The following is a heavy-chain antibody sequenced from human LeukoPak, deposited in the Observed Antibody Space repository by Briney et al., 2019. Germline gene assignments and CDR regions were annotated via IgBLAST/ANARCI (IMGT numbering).Heavy chain of an antibody. Sequence: PGGSLRLSCAASGFTFSNYWMTWVRQAPGKGLEWVAHIKPDGSEKYYVDSVKGRFTISRDNAKNSLFLQMSSLRVEDTAIYYCARDYVWGSSESDYWGQGTLVTVSS. CDR3: ARDYVWGSSESDY. V-gene: IGHV3-7*01. CDR1: GFTFSNYW. D-gene: IGHD7-27*01. J-gene: IGHJ4*02. CDR2: IKPDGSEK.